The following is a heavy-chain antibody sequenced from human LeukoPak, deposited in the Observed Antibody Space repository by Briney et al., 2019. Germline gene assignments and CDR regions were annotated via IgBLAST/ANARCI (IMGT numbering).Heavy chain of an antibody. D-gene: IGHD3-9*01. V-gene: IGHV3-23*01. CDR3: AKPFNVLRYFDWLFQPPFYFDY. CDR1: GFTFSSYA. CDR2: ISDSGGST. J-gene: IGHJ4*02. Sequence: PGGSLRLSCAASGFTFSSYAMSWVRQAPGKGLEWVSAISDSGGSTYYADSVKGRFTISRDNSKNTLYLQMNSLRAEDTAVYYCAKPFNVLRYFDWLFQPPFYFDYWGQGTLVTVSS.